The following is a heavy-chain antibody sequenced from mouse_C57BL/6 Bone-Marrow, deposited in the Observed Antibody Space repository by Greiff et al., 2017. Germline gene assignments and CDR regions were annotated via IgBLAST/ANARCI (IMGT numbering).Heavy chain of an antibody. CDR3: ARLLCFYAMDY. Sequence: EVQLVESGGGLVKPGGSLKLSCAASGFTFSSYAMSWVRQTPETRLEWVATISDGGSSTYYPDHVKGRFPIHRETAKNILYLQMDHLKSEDTAMYYCARLLCFYAMDYWGQGTSVTVSS. CDR2: ISDGGSST. V-gene: IGHV5-4*01. CDR1: GFTFSSYA. D-gene: IGHD1-1*02. J-gene: IGHJ4*01.